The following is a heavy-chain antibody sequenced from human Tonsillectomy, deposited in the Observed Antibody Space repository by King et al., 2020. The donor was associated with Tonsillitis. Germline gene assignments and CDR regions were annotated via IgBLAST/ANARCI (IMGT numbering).Heavy chain of an antibody. J-gene: IGHJ6*02. Sequence: EVQLVESGAEVKKPGESLKISCKGSGYSFTNYWIGWVRQMPGKGLEWMGIIYPGDSDTRYSPSFQGQVTISADKSISTAYLHWSSLKASDTAMYYCARSHCSGGSCYPYYYSGMDVWGQGTTVTVSS. CDR3: ARSHCSGGSCYPYYYSGMDV. CDR1: GYSFTNYW. CDR2: IYPGDSDT. V-gene: IGHV5-51*01. D-gene: IGHD2-15*01.